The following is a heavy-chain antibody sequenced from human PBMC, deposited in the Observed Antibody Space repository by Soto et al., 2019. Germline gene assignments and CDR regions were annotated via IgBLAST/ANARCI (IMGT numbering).Heavy chain of an antibody. J-gene: IGHJ5*02. D-gene: IGHD4-4*01. Sequence: SETLSLTCTVSGGSISSYYWSWIRQPPGKGLEWIGYIYYSGNTNYNPSLKSRVTISVDTSKNQFSLKLSSVTAADTAVYYCARHSRTTVVYWFDPWGQGTLVTVSS. CDR3: ARHSRTTVVYWFDP. CDR1: GGSISSYY. CDR2: IYYSGNT. V-gene: IGHV4-59*08.